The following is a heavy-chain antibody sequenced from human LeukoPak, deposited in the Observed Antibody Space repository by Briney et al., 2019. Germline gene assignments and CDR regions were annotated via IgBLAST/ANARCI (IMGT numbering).Heavy chain of an antibody. V-gene: IGHV1-2*02. CDR2: INRHTAGT. Sequence: ASVKVSCKASGYTFTGYYIHWVRQAPGQGLEWIGWINRHTAGTNYAQKFQGRVTMTTDTSIRTSYMELSRLRVDDTAMYYCASGEHAYYFYYMDVWGKGTTVIVSS. D-gene: IGHD2-21*01. J-gene: IGHJ6*03. CDR1: GYTFTGYY. CDR3: ASGEHAYYFYYMDV.